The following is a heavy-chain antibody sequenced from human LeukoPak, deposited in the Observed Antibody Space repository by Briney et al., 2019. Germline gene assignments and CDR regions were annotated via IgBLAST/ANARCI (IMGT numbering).Heavy chain of an antibody. J-gene: IGHJ4*02. CDR2: INPNSGGT. Sequence: GASVKVSCKASGYTFTGYYMHWVRQAPGQGLEWMGWINPNSGGTNYAQRFQGRVTMTRDTSISTAYMELSRLRSDDTAVYYCARERGRYNWNDYWGQGTLVTVSS. V-gene: IGHV1-2*02. CDR1: GYTFTGYY. D-gene: IGHD1-1*01. CDR3: ARERGRYNWNDY.